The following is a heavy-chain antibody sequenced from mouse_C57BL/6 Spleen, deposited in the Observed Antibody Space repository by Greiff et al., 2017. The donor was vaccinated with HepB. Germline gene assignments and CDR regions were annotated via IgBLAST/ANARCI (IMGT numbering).Heavy chain of an antibody. CDR2: IYPGSGST. CDR1: GYTFTSYW. Sequence: VQLQQPGAELVKPGASVKMSCKASGYTFTSYWITWVKQRPGQGLEWIGDIYPGSGSTNYNEKFKSKATLTVDTSSSTAYMQLSSLTSEDSAVYYCARLGDYDDEGFDYWGQGTTLTVSS. V-gene: IGHV1-55*01. CDR3: ARLGDYDDEGFDY. J-gene: IGHJ2*01. D-gene: IGHD2-4*01.